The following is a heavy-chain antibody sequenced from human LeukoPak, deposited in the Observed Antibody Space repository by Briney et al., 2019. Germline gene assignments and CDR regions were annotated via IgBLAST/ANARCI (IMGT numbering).Heavy chain of an antibody. V-gene: IGHV4-59*01. D-gene: IGHD3-22*01. Sequence: SETLSLTCTVSGGSISSYYWSWIRQPPGKGLEWIGYVYYSGSTNYNPSLKSRVTISVDTPKNQFSLKLSSMTAADTAVYYCARLSSGYRLWGQGTLVTVSS. CDR1: GGSISSYY. CDR3: ARLSSGYRL. J-gene: IGHJ4*02. CDR2: VYYSGST.